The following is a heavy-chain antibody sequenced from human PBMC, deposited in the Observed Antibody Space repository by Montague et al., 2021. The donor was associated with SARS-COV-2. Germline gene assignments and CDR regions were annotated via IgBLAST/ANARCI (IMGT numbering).Heavy chain of an antibody. CDR2: INQSGRT. V-gene: IGHV4-34*01. J-gene: IGHJ4*02. Sequence: SETLSLTCAVSGGSFSGYYWSWIRQPPEKGLEWIGEINQSGRTNNNPSLKSRVIISVDTSKNQFSLKLSSVTAADTAVYYCARRGSSVCGVTVSAELDYWGQGILVIVSS. D-gene: IGHD3-3*01. CDR3: ARRGSSVCGVTVSAELDY. CDR1: GGSFSGYY.